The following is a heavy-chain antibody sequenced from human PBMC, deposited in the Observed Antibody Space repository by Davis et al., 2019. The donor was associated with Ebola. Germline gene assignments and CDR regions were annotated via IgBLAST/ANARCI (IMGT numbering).Heavy chain of an antibody. CDR3: ARAIEYSSPKDAFDI. Sequence: KVSCKGSGYSFTSYWIGWVRQMPGKGLEWMGIIYPGDSDTRYSPSFQGQVTISADKSISTAYLQWSSLKASDTAMYYCARAIEYSSPKDAFDIWGQGTMVTVSS. V-gene: IGHV5-51*01. CDR2: IYPGDSDT. D-gene: IGHD6-6*01. CDR1: GYSFTSYW. J-gene: IGHJ3*02.